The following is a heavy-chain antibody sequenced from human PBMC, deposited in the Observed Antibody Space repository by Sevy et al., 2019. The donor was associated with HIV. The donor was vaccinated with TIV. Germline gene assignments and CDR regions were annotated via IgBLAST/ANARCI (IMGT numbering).Heavy chain of an antibody. V-gene: IGHV3-30*02. J-gene: IGHJ6*02. CDR1: GLTFSSYG. D-gene: IGHD6-13*01. CDR3: AKSGPMAAAHFYYYGMDV. Sequence: GGSLRLSCAASGLTFSSYGMHWVRQAPGKGLEWVAFIQYDGSNKYYADSVKGRFTISRENSKNTLYLQLNSLRAEDTAVYYCAKSGPMAAAHFYYYGMDVWGQGTTVTVSS. CDR2: IQYDGSNK.